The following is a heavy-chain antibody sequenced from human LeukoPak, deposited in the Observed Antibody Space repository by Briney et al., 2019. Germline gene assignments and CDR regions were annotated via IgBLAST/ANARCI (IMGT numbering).Heavy chain of an antibody. D-gene: IGHD2-2*02. Sequence: GGSLRLSCEASGFTFDNYAMSWVRQTPGKGLEWVSAISNSGVSTHYADSVKGRFTISRDNSKNTLFLHMNTLRADDMAVYYCAKDLYPHGRAEYFQHWGQGTLVTVSS. V-gene: IGHV3-23*01. J-gene: IGHJ1*01. CDR2: ISNSGVST. CDR1: GFTFDNYA. CDR3: AKDLYPHGRAEYFQH.